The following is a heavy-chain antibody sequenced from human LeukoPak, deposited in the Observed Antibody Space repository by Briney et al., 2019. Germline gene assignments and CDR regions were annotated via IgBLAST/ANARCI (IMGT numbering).Heavy chain of an antibody. CDR3: ARAIAVAGPYYFDY. CDR2: ISTDSTYI. CDR1: GFTFSDYS. D-gene: IGHD6-19*01. Sequence: GGSLRLSCAASGFTFSDYSMNWVRQAPGKGLEWVSSISTDSTYIYYADSVRGRFTISTDNAKNSLYLQMNSLRAEDTAVYYCARAIAVAGPYYFDYWGQGTLVTVSS. J-gene: IGHJ4*02. V-gene: IGHV3-21*01.